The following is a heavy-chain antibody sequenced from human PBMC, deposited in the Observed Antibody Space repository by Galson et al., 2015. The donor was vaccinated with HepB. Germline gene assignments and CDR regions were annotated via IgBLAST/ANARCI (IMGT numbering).Heavy chain of an antibody. Sequence: SLRLSCAASGFSFSDSYMSWLRQAPEKGLEWVSYISSRSDYTNHADSVKGRFTISRDNAKNSVYLQMNSLRPEDTAVYYCVRGGGLLWFGEAPDPWGQGTLVTVSS. D-gene: IGHD3-10*01. CDR1: GFSFSDSY. CDR2: ISSRSDYT. CDR3: VRGGGLLWFGEAPDP. J-gene: IGHJ5*02. V-gene: IGHV3-11*06.